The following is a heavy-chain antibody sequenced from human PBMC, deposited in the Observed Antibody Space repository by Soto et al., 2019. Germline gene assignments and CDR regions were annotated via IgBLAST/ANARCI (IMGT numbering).Heavy chain of an antibody. CDR1: GFTFSNYA. D-gene: IGHD2-2*01. CDR3: AKGFCSSTSCYRLFLD. J-gene: IGHJ4*02. Sequence: GGSLRLSCAASGFTFSNYAMSWVRQAPGKGLEWVSAIGGSGGSTYYADSVQGRFTISRDNSKNTLYLQMNSLRAEDTAVYYCAKGFCSSTSCYRLFLDWGQGTLVTVSS. CDR2: IGGSGGST. V-gene: IGHV3-23*01.